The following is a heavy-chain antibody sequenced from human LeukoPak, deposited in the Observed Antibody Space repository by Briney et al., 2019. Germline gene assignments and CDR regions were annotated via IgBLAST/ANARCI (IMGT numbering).Heavy chain of an antibody. CDR3: ARDLTVPPYNWFDP. J-gene: IGHJ5*02. V-gene: IGHV4-61*02. D-gene: IGHD4-17*01. Sequence: PSETLSLTCTVSGASISSGNYYWSWIRQPAGRGLVWIGRIQTAGSTIYNPSLKSRVTMALATTKYHFSLNLGTVAAAAAAIYSCARDLTVPPYNWFDPWGQGTLVT. CDR2: IQTAGST. CDR1: GASISSGNYY.